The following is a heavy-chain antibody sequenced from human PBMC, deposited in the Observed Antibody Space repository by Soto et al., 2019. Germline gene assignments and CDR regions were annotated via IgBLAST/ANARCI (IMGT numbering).Heavy chain of an antibody. Sequence: ASVKVSCKASGYTFTSYAMNWVRQAPGQGLEWMGWINTNTGNPTYAQGFTGRFVFSLDTSVSTAYLQICSLKAEDTAVYYCARELRYDFWSGYYESYYYYGMDVWGQGTTVTL. J-gene: IGHJ6*02. CDR2: INTNTGNP. CDR1: GYTFTSYA. CDR3: ARELRYDFWSGYYESYYYYGMDV. V-gene: IGHV7-4-1*01. D-gene: IGHD3-3*01.